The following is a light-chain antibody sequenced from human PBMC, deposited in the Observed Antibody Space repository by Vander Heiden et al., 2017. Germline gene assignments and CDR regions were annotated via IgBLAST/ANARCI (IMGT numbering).Light chain of an antibody. V-gene: IGLV1-44*01. CDR2: SNN. CDR1: SSNIGSNN. Sequence: QSVPTQPPSASVTAGQRVTISCSGSSSNIGSNNVNWYQQLPGTAPKLLIYSNNQRPSGVPDRFSGSKSGTSASLAISGLQSEDEADYYCAAWDDSLNARVFGGGTKLTVL. J-gene: IGLJ2*01. CDR3: AAWDDSLNARV.